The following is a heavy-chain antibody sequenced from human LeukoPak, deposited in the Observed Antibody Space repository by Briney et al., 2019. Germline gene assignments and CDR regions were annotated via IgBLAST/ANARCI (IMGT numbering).Heavy chain of an antibody. Sequence: GGFLRLSCAASGLSVSSKYMNWVRQAPGKGLEWVSLLYSGGSTYYADSVKGRFTISRDSSKNTVYLQMNSLRAEDTAVYYCAARDCSTTSCYGGLFDYWGQGTLVTVSS. V-gene: IGHV3-53*01. CDR2: LYSGGST. J-gene: IGHJ4*02. CDR1: GLSVSSKY. D-gene: IGHD2-2*01. CDR3: AARDCSTTSCYGGLFDY.